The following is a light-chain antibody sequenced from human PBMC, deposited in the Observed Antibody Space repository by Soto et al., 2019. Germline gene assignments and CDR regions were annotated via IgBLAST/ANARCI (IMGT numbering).Light chain of an antibody. CDR2: DVS. CDR3: GSYAGSYTLV. CDR1: SSDVGAYNY. J-gene: IGLJ3*02. Sequence: QSALTQPRSVSGSPGQSVTISCTGTSSDVGAYNYVSWYQQHPGKVPKLMIYDVSRRPSGVPDRFSGSTSGNTASLTISGLQADDEADYYCGSYAGSYTLVFGGGTKLTVL. V-gene: IGLV2-11*01.